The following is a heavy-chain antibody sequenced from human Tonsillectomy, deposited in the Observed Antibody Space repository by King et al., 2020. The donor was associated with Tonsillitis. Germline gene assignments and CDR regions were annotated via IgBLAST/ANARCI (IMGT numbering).Heavy chain of an antibody. Sequence: VQLVESGGGLVQPVESLRLSCAASGFTFSSYAMSWVRQAPGKGLEWVSIIYSGGSGTYYADSVKGRFTISRENSKNTLYLQMNNLRAEDTAVYYCAKDSIRYCSGGSCYAMDVWGQGTTVTVSS. CDR2: IYSGGSGT. CDR1: GFTFSSYA. CDR3: AKDSIRYCSGGSCYAMDV. D-gene: IGHD2-15*01. V-gene: IGHV3-23*03. J-gene: IGHJ6*02.